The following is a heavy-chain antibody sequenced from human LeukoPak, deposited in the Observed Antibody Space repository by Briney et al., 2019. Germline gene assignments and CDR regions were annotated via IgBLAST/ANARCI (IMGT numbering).Heavy chain of an antibody. J-gene: IGHJ5*02. V-gene: IGHV4-39*07. Sequence: SETLSLTCTVSGDSISSGSYYWGWIRQPPGKGLEWIGSMYYSGSTYYNPSLKSRAIISADTSKNQFSLKLSSVTAADTAVYYCAGVKPVAGRRGWFDPWGQGTLVTVPS. CDR3: AGVKPVAGRRGWFDP. CDR2: MYYSGST. CDR1: GDSISSGSYY. D-gene: IGHD6-19*01.